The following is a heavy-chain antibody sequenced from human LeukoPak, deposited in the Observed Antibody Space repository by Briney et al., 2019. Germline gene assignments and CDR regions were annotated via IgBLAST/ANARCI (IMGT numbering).Heavy chain of an antibody. D-gene: IGHD5-24*01. CDR1: GFTFSSYW. J-gene: IGHJ4*02. CDR3: ARGSLGDGYNLDY. Sequence: PGGSLRLSCAASGFTFSSYWMHWVRQAPGKGLVWVSRINSDGSSTSYADSVKGRFTISRDNAKNTLYLQMNSLRAEDTAVYYCARGSLGDGYNLDYWGQGTLVTVSS. V-gene: IGHV3-74*01. CDR2: INSDGSST.